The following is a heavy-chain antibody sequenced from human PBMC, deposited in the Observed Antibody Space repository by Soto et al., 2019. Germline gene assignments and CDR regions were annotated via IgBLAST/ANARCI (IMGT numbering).Heavy chain of an antibody. J-gene: IGHJ6*02. CDR3: AREEQLAKYYYYGMDV. V-gene: IGHV1-46*01. CDR2: INPSGGST. D-gene: IGHD6-13*01. CDR1: GYTFTSYY. Sequence: EASVKVSCKASGYTFTSYYMHWVRQAPGQGLEWMGIINPSGGSTSYAQKFQGRVTMTRDTSTSTVYMELSSLRSEDTAVYYCAREEQLAKYYYYGMDVWGQGTTVTVSS.